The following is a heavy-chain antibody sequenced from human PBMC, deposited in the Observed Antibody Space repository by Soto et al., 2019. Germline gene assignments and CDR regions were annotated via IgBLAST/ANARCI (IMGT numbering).Heavy chain of an antibody. CDR1: GGSFSGYY. V-gene: IGHV4-34*01. CDR3: ARGIGGHYYGSGSYCDWFDP. J-gene: IGHJ5*02. D-gene: IGHD3-10*01. Sequence: SSETLSLTCAVYGGSFSGYYWSWIRQPPGKGLEWIGEINHSGSTNYNPSLKSRVTISVDTSKNQFSLKLSSVTAADTAVYYCARGIGGHYYGSGSYCDWFDPWGQGTLVTVSS. CDR2: INHSGST.